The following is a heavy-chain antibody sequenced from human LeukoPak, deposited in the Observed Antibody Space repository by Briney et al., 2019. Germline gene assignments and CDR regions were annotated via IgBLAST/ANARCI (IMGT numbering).Heavy chain of an antibody. CDR2: INPYSGDT. CDR3: ARDTSKGYYYMDV. CDR1: GYIFSGYY. J-gene: IGHJ6*03. D-gene: IGHD5/OR15-5a*01. V-gene: IGHV1-2*02. Sequence: ASVKVSCKGFGYIFSGYYLHWVRQAPGQGLEWMGWINPYSGDTKYAQKFQGRVTMTRDTSISTAYMELSRLRSDDTAVYYCARDTSKGYYYMDVWGKGTTVTVSS.